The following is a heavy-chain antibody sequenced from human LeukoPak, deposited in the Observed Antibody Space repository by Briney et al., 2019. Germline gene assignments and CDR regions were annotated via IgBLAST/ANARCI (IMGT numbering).Heavy chain of an antibody. V-gene: IGHV3-7*05. CDR3: ASTQTFDN. CDR1: GFTFSSYW. J-gene: IGHJ4*02. Sequence: GGSLRLSCAASGFTFSSYWMSWVRQTPGKGLEWVANIKQDGSEMYYVDSVKGRFTISRDNAKNSLHLHMNSLRAEDTAVYYCASTQTFDNWGPGTLVTVSS. CDR2: IKQDGSEM.